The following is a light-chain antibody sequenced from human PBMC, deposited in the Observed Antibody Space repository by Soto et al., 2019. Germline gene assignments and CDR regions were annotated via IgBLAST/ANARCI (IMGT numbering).Light chain of an antibody. CDR3: QQYHNWPLYT. Sequence: EIVVTQSPGTLSVSPGDSATLSCRASQSVGSRLAWYQQKPGQAPRLLIYAASTRATGIPARFSAFGSGTEFNLTISDLQSEDSAFYDCQQYHNWPLYTFGQGTNLDIK. V-gene: IGKV3-15*01. J-gene: IGKJ2*01. CDR1: QSVGSR. CDR2: AAS.